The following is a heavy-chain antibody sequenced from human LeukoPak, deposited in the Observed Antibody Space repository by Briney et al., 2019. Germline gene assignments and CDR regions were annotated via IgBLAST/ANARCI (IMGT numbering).Heavy chain of an antibody. Sequence: GASVKVSCKASGYTFTSYYMHWVRQAPGQGLEWMGIINPSGGSTSYAQKFQGRVTMTRDTSTSTVYMELSSLRSEDTAVYYCARAGLGGATSHDAFISGAKGQWSPSLQ. CDR1: GYTFTSYY. V-gene: IGHV1-46*01. CDR2: INPSGGST. CDR3: ARAGLGGATSHDAFIS. D-gene: IGHD1-26*01. J-gene: IGHJ3*02.